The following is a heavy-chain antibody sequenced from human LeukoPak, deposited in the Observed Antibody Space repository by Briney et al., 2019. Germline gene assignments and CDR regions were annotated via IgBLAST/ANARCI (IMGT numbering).Heavy chain of an antibody. Sequence: SETLSLTCTVSGGSISSYYWSWIRQPAGKGLEWIGRIYTSGSSNSNPSLKSRVTMSADTSKNQFSLKLSSVTAADTAVYYCARDISVAGSFLLFDYWGQGTLVTVSS. CDR1: GGSISSYY. V-gene: IGHV4-4*07. D-gene: IGHD6-19*01. J-gene: IGHJ4*02. CDR3: ARDISVAGSFLLFDY. CDR2: IYTSGSS.